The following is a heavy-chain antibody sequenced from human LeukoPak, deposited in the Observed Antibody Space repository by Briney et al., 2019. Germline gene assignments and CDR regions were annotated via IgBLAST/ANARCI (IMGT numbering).Heavy chain of an antibody. CDR2: IYYSGST. CDR1: GGSISSSSYY. CDR3: ARSYPTTYYYDSSGYYWGYYFDY. D-gene: IGHD3-22*01. J-gene: IGHJ4*02. Sequence: SETLSLTCTVSGGSISSSSYYWGWIRQPPGKGLEWIGSIYYSGSTYYNPSLKSRVTISVDTSKNQFSLKLSSVTAADTAVYYCARSYPTTYYYDSSGYYWGYYFDYWGQGTLVTVSS. V-gene: IGHV4-39*07.